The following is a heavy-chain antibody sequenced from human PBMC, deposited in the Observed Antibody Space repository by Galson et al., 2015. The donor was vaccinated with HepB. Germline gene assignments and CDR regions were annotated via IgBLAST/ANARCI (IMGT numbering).Heavy chain of an antibody. CDR3: ASKSRWDDCYGIDV. CDR2: FDPDDGET. Sequence: SVKVSCKVSGYTLTELSMHWVRQAPGKGLEWMGGFDPDDGETIYAQKFQGRVTMTEDTSTDTAYMELSSLRSEDTAVYYCASKSRWDDCYGIDVWGQGTPVTVSS. CDR1: GYTLTELS. J-gene: IGHJ6*02. V-gene: IGHV1-24*01. D-gene: IGHD1-26*01.